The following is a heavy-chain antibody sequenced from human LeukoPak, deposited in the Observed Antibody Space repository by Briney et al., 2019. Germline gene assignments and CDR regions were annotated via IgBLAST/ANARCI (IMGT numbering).Heavy chain of an antibody. V-gene: IGHV4-59*01. J-gene: IGHJ3*02. Sequence: SETLSLTCTVSGGSISSYYWSWIRQPPGKGLEWIGYIYDSGSTNYNPSLKSRVTISVDTSKNQFSLKLSSVTAADTAVYYCACLSTADAFDIWGQGTMATVSS. CDR3: ACLSTADAFDI. D-gene: IGHD2/OR15-2a*01. CDR2: IYDSGST. CDR1: GGSISSYY.